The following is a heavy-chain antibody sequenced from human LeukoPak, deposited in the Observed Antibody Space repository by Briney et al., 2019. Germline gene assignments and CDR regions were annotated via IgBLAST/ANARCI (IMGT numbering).Heavy chain of an antibody. V-gene: IGHV1-69*01. D-gene: IGHD2-2*01. CDR1: GGTFSSYA. Sequence: RASVKVSCKASGGTFSSYAISWVRQAPGQGLEWMGGIIPIFGTANYAQKFQGRVTITADESTSTAYMELSSLRSEDTAVYYCASGIVVVPAARTPLGYWGQGTLVTVSS. J-gene: IGHJ4*02. CDR2: IIPIFGTA. CDR3: ASGIVVVPAARTPLGY.